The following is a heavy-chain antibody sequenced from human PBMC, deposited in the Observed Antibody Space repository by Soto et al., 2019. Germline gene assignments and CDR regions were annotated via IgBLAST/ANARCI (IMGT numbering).Heavy chain of an antibody. J-gene: IGHJ4*02. CDR1: GFTFSSSA. CDR3: ARAPITMVRGFDY. Sequence: EVQLVESGGGLVQPGGSLRLSCAASGFTFSSSAMHWVRQAPGKGLEYVSAISSNGGSTYYANSVKGRFTISRDNSKNTLYLQMGSLRAEDMAVYYCARAPITMVRGFDYWGQGTLVTVSS. CDR2: ISSNGGST. D-gene: IGHD3-10*01. V-gene: IGHV3-64*01.